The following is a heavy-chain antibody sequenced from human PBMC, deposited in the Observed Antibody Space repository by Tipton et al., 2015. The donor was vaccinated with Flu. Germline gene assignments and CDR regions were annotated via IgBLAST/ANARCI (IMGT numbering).Heavy chain of an antibody. CDR2: IYYSGST. J-gene: IGHJ6*02. D-gene: IGHD6-19*01. V-gene: IGHV4-59*01. CDR1: GGSISSYY. Sequence: TLSLTCTVSGGSISSYYWSWIRQPPGKGLEWIGYIYYSGSTNYNPSLKSRVTISVDTSKNQFSLKLSSVTAADTAVYYCARANYSSGWYPNYYYYGMDVWGQGTTVTVSS. CDR3: ARANYSSGWYPNYYYYGMDV.